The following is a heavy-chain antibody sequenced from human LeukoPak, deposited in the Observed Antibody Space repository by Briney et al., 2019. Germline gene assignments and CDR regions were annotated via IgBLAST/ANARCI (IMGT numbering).Heavy chain of an antibody. CDR3: ASTPLYCSGGSYQPYYYYGMDV. CDR1: GGSISSGGYY. J-gene: IGHJ6*02. CDR2: IYYSGST. Sequence: SETLSLTCTVSGGSISSGGYYWSWIRQHPGKGLEWIGYIYYSGSTYYNPSLKSRVTISVDTSKNQFSLKLSSVTAADTAVYYCASTPLYCSGGSYQPYYYYGMDVWGQGTTVTVSS. D-gene: IGHD2-15*01. V-gene: IGHV4-31*03.